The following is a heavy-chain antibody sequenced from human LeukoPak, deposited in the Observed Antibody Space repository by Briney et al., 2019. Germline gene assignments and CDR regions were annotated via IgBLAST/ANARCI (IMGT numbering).Heavy chain of an antibody. Sequence: PGGSLRLSCAASGFNFNTYGMSWVRQAPGKGLEWVSGISGIGGATYYAVSVKGRFTVSRVDPHNTLYLQMNSVRAEDTAVYFCARGGVDHYGSGTYYLMYYFDHWGQGALVTVSS. CDR3: ARGGVDHYGSGTYYLMYYFDH. V-gene: IGHV3-23*01. J-gene: IGHJ4*02. CDR2: ISGIGGAT. D-gene: IGHD3-10*01. CDR1: GFNFNTYG.